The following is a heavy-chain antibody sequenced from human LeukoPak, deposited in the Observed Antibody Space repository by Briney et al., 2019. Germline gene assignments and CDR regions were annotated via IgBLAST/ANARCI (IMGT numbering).Heavy chain of an antibody. CDR3: ARDSVVPALRTNYYYYYGMDV. Sequence: GASVNVSCKASGYTFTSYGISWVRQAPGQGLEWMGWTSAYNGNTNYAQKLQGRVTMTTDTSTSTAYMELRSLRSDDTAVYYCARDSVVPALRTNYYYYYGMDVWGQGTTVTVSS. D-gene: IGHD2-2*01. CDR1: GYTFTSYG. V-gene: IGHV1-18*01. CDR2: TSAYNGNT. J-gene: IGHJ6*02.